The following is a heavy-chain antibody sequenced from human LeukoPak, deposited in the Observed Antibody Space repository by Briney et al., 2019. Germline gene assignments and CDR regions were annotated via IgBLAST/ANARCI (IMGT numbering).Heavy chain of an antibody. J-gene: IGHJ4*02. CDR1: GFTFSSYW. V-gene: IGHV3-74*01. Sequence: GGSLRLSCAAAGFTFSSYWMNWVRQAPGKGLVWVSRIASDGNSTTYADSVKGRFSISRDNAKNTLYLQMNSLRVEDTAVYYCARGRPHGNDYWGQGTLVTVSS. CDR3: ARGRPHGNDY. D-gene: IGHD4-23*01. CDR2: IASDGNST.